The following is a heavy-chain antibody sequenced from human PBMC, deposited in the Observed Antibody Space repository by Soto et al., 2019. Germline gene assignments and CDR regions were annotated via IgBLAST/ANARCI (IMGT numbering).Heavy chain of an antibody. CDR2: INPSGGST. CDR1: GYTFSRYS. CDR3: ARDPRGYYYYFALDV. Sequence: ASVKVSCKASGYTFSRYSIHWVRQAPGQGLEWMAIINPSGGSTSYAQKFQGRVTMTRDTSTSTVYMELSSLRSEDTAVYYCARDPRGYYYYFALDVWGQGTTVTVSS. J-gene: IGHJ6*02. V-gene: IGHV1-46*01.